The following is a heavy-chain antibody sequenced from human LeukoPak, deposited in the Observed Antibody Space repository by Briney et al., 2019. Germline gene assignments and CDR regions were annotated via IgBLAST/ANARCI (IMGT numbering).Heavy chain of an antibody. D-gene: IGHD5-24*01. J-gene: IGHJ4*02. CDR3: ARDRDGYNYYYFDY. CDR2: IYSGGST. Sequence: QPGGSLRLSCAASGLTVSGNCMSWVRQAPGKGLEWVSVIYSGGSTYYADSVKGRFTISRDNSKNTLYLQMNSLRAEDTAVYYCARDRDGYNYYYFDYWGQGTLVTVSS. V-gene: IGHV3-66*02. CDR1: GLTVSGNC.